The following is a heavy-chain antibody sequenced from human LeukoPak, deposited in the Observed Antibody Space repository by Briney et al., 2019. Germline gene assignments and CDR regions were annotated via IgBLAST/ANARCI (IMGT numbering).Heavy chain of an antibody. CDR1: GFSLSTSGVG. V-gene: IGHV2-5*02. J-gene: IGHJ4*02. D-gene: IGHD4-17*01. CDR2: IYWDDDK. Sequence: VSGPTLVKPTRTLTLTCTFSGFSLSTSGVGVGWIRQPPGKALEWLALIYWDDDKRYSPSLKSRLTITKDTSKNQVVLTMTNMDPVDTATYYCAHAYNTVRIGPPFDYWGQGTLVTVSS. CDR3: AHAYNTVRIGPPFDY.